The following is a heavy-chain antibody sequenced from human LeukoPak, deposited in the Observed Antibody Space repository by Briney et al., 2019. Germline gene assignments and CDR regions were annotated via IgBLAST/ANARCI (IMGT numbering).Heavy chain of an antibody. J-gene: IGHJ5*02. CDR2: IYYSGST. D-gene: IGHD2-15*01. CDR1: GGSISSSSYY. Sequence: SETLSLTCTVSGGSISSSSYYWGWIRQPPGKGLEWIGSIYYSGSTYYNPSLKSRVTISVDTSKNQFSLKLSSVTAADTAVYYCARDPAVGWFDPWGQGTLVTVSS. V-gene: IGHV4-39*07. CDR3: ARDPAVGWFDP.